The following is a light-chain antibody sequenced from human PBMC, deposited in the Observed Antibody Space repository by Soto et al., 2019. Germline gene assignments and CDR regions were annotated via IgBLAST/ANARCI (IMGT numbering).Light chain of an antibody. CDR1: QSVSSY. CDR2: DAS. J-gene: IGKJ5*01. Sequence: EIVLTQSPATLSLSPGERATLSCRASQSVSSYLAWYQQKPGQAPRLLIYDASNRATGIPPRFIGSRSGTDFTLTISSLEPEDFAVYYCQQRSNWPPITFGQGTRLEIK. V-gene: IGKV3-11*01. CDR3: QQRSNWPPIT.